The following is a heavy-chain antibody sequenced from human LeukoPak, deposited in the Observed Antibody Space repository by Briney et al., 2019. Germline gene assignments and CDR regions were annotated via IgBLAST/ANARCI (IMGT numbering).Heavy chain of an antibody. V-gene: IGHV3-23*01. Sequence: GGSLRLSCAASGFTFSSYAMNWVRQAPGKGLEWVSAISGSGGSTYYADSVKGRFTISRDNSKNTLYLQMNSLRAEDTAVYYCARVGTRDGYNYAYWGQGTLVTVSS. CDR3: ARVGTRDGYNYAY. J-gene: IGHJ4*02. CDR2: ISGSGGST. D-gene: IGHD5-24*01. CDR1: GFTFSSYA.